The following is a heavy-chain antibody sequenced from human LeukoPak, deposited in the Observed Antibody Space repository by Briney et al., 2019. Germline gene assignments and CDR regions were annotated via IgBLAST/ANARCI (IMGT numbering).Heavy chain of an antibody. CDR3: AIWYSSGWSFDY. CDR2: IGGDGSIE. CDR1: GFTFRNYG. D-gene: IGHD6-19*01. V-gene: IGHV3-33*01. J-gene: IGHJ4*02. Sequence: PGGSLRLSCAASGFTFRNYGMTRVRQAPGQGLEWGAVIGGDGSIEEYADSVKGRFTIPRDNSKNTLYLQMNSLRAEDTAVYYCAIWYSSGWSFDYWGPGTPVTVSS.